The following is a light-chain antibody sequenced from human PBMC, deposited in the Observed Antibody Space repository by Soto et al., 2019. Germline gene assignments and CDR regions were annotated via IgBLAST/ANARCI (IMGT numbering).Light chain of an antibody. V-gene: IGKV3D-20*02. J-gene: IGKJ4*01. CDR2: GAS. Sequence: EIVLTQSPGTLSLSPGERATLSCRASQSVSSSYLAWYQQKPGQAPRLLIYGASSRATGIPDRFSGSGSGTDFTLTISSLEPEDFAVYYCQQRSNCPTFGGGTKVDIK. CDR3: QQRSNCPT. CDR1: QSVSSSY.